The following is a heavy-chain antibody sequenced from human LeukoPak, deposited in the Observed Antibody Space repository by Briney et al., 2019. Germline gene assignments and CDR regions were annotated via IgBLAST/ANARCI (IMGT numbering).Heavy chain of an antibody. Sequence: SETLSLTCTVSGGSINTNYFWGWIRRPPGKGLEWIGQIFYSGSTYYNPSLKSRATISVDMSENQFSLRLTSVTATDTAIYYCARRGSTYSTSFFESWGQGTLVTVSS. CDR1: GGSINTNYF. D-gene: IGHD2-2*01. CDR2: IFYSGST. V-gene: IGHV4-39*01. J-gene: IGHJ4*02. CDR3: ARRGSTYSTSFFES.